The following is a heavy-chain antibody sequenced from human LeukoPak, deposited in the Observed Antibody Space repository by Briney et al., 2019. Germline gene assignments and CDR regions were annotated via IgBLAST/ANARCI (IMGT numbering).Heavy chain of an antibody. CDR2: INRDGSTT. Sequence: PEGSLRLSCAASESTFSKFWMHWVRHAPGKGLVWVSGINRDGSTTTYADSVKGRFTVSRDNAKNTLYLQMNSLRAEDTAVYYCARGAAAGHFDNWGQGALITVSS. CDR3: ARGAAAGHFDN. J-gene: IGHJ4*02. V-gene: IGHV3-74*03. CDR1: ESTFSKFW. D-gene: IGHD6-13*01.